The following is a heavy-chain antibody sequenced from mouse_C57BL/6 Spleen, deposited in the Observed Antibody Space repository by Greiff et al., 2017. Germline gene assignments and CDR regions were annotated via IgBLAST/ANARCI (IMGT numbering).Heavy chain of an antibody. CDR3: ARDFYYYGAAWFAY. Sequence: EVKLVESGGGLVKPGGSLKLSCAASGFTFSSYAMSWVRQTPEKRLEWVATISDGGSYTYYPDNVKGRFTISRDNAKNNLYLQMSHLKSEDTAMYYCARDFYYYGAAWFAYWGQGTLVTVSA. D-gene: IGHD1-1*01. CDR1: GFTFSSYA. V-gene: IGHV5-4*01. CDR2: ISDGGSYT. J-gene: IGHJ3*01.